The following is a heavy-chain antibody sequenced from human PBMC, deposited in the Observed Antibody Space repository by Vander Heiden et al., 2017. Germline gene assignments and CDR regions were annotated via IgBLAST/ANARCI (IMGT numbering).Heavy chain of an antibody. CDR2: ISMDGTNK. CDR3: AKASSGFDI. Sequence: QVHLVESGGGVVQPGRSLRLSCAASGFSFPTYGMPWVRQAPGKGREWVAVISMDGTNKYYADSVKGRFIISRDNSMHTLDLQMNSLRVEDTAVYYCAKASSGFDIWGQGTLVTVSS. D-gene: IGHD6-25*01. J-gene: IGHJ4*02. CDR1: GFSFPTYG. V-gene: IGHV3-30*18.